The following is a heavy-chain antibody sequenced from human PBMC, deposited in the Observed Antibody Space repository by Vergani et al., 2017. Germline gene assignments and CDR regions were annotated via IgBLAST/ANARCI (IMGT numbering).Heavy chain of an antibody. V-gene: IGHV5-51*01. CDR3: ARQEVGATTPKTYYDYGMDV. D-gene: IGHD1-26*01. J-gene: IGHJ6*02. CDR2: IYPGDSDT. CDR1: GYSFTSYW. Sequence: EVQLVQSGAEVKKPGESLKISCKGSGYSFTSYWIGWVRQMPGKGLEWMGIIYPGDSDTRYSPSFQGQVTSSADKSISTAYLQWSSLKASDTAMYYCARQEVGATTPKTYYDYGMDVWGQGTTVTVSS.